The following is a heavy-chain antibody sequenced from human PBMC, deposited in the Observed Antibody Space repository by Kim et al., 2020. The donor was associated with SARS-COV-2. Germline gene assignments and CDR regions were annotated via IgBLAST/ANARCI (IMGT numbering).Heavy chain of an antibody. CDR1: GFTFSRFA. Sequence: GGSLRLSCATSGFTFSRFAMNWFRQAPGKGLEWVSAIGGSGGTTYYAESVKDRFTISRDNSKNTVFLQMRSLRVEDTAVYYCAKVVSRGYGGTDAFDIWGQGTMVTVSS. CDR2: IGGSGGTT. CDR3: AKVVSRGYGGTDAFDI. J-gene: IGHJ3*02. D-gene: IGHD5-12*01. V-gene: IGHV3-23*01.